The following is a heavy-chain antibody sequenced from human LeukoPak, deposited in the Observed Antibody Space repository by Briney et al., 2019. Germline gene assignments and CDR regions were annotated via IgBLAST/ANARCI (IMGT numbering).Heavy chain of an antibody. D-gene: IGHD4-17*01. CDR2: IYYSGST. J-gene: IGHJ4*02. CDR1: GGSISSSSYY. V-gene: IGHV4-39*01. CDR3: ARSRAVTNYFDY. Sequence: SETLSLTCTVSGGSISSSSYYWGWVRQPPGKGLEWIGSIYYSGSTYYNPSLKSRVTISVDTSKNQFPLKLSSVTAADTAVYYCARSRAVTNYFDYWGQGTLVTVSS.